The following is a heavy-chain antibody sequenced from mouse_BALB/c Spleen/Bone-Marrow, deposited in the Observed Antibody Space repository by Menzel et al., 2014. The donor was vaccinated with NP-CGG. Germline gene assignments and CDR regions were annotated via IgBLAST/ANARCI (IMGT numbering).Heavy chain of an antibody. CDR1: GFTFSSYA. CDR3: ARPYGNYFDY. D-gene: IGHD2-1*01. V-gene: IGHV5-9-4*01. Sequence: EVQLQQSGGGLVKPGGSLKLSCAASGFTFSSYAMSWVRQSPEKRLEWVAEISSGGSYTYYPDTETGRFTISRDNAKNTLYLEMSSLRSEDTAMYYCARPYGNYFDYWGQGTTLTASS. J-gene: IGHJ2*01. CDR2: ISSGGSYT.